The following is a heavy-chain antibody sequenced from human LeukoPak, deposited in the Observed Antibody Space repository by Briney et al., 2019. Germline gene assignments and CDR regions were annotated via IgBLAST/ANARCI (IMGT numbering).Heavy chain of an antibody. D-gene: IGHD2-15*01. J-gene: IGHJ6*02. CDR2: INAGNGNT. CDR3: AREGYCSGGSCYSAFYYGMDV. CDR1: GYTFTSYA. Sequence: ASVKVSCKASGYTFTSYAMHWVRQAPGQRPEWMGWINAGNGNTKYSQKFQGRVTITRDTSASTAYMELSSLRSEDTAVYYCAREGYCSGGSCYSAFYYGMDVWGQGTTVTVSS. V-gene: IGHV1-3*01.